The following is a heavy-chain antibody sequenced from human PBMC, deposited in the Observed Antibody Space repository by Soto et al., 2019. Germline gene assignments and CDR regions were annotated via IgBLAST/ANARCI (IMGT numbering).Heavy chain of an antibody. Sequence: EVQLVESGGGLVQPGGSLKLSCAASGFTFSGSAMHWVRQASGKGLEWVGRIRSKANNYATAYAASVKGRFTISRDDSKNTAYLQMNSLKTEDTAVYYCTPFYGDYGDYWGHGTLVTVSS. CDR1: GFTFSGSA. CDR2: IRSKANNYAT. D-gene: IGHD4-17*01. CDR3: TPFYGDYGDY. J-gene: IGHJ4*01. V-gene: IGHV3-73*02.